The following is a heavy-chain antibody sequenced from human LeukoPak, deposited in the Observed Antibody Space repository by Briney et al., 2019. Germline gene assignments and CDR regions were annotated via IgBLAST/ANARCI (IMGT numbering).Heavy chain of an antibody. V-gene: IGHV3-13*01. CDR1: GFTFSSYG. J-gene: IGHJ4*02. Sequence: GGSLRLSCAASGFTFSSYGMHWVRHATGKGLDWVSAIDIAGDTYYPGSVKGRFTISRENAKNSLYLQMNSLRAGDTAVYYCARVAAAGKGFDYWGQGTLVTVSS. D-gene: IGHD6-13*01. CDR2: IDIAGDT. CDR3: ARVAAAGKGFDY.